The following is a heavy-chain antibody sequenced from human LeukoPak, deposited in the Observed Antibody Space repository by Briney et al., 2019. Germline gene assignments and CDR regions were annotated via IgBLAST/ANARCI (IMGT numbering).Heavy chain of an antibody. Sequence: SETLSLTCTVSGGSISSSSYYWGWIRQPPGKGLEWIGSIYYSGSTYYNPSLKSRVTISVDTSKNQFSLKLSSVTAADTAVYYCARHELRFLEWLFPSNWFDPWGQGTLVTVSS. CDR1: GGSISSSSYY. D-gene: IGHD3-3*01. CDR3: ARHELRFLEWLFPSNWFDP. CDR2: IYYSGST. V-gene: IGHV4-39*01. J-gene: IGHJ5*02.